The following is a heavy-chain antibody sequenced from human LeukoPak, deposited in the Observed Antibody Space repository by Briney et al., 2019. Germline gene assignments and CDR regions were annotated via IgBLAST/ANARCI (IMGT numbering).Heavy chain of an antibody. V-gene: IGHV1-8*01. Sequence: ASVKVSCKASGYTFTSYDINWVRQATGQGLEWMGWMNPNSGNTGYAQKFQGRVTMTRNTSISTAYMELRSLRSDDTAVYYCARDNNYYDSSGPNWGFDYWGQGTLVTVSS. CDR1: GYTFTSYD. CDR3: ARDNNYYDSSGPNWGFDY. CDR2: MNPNSGNT. D-gene: IGHD3-22*01. J-gene: IGHJ4*02.